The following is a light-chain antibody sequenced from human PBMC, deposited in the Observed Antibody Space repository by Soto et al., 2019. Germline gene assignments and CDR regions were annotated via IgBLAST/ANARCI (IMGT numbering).Light chain of an antibody. CDR1: SSNIGSNT. CDR2: SNN. CDR3: AAWDDSLNGPV. Sequence: QSALTQPPSASGTPGQRVTISCSGSSSNIGSNTVNWYQQLPGMAPKLLIYSNNQRPSGVPDRFSGSKSGTSASLAISGLQSEDEADYYCAAWDDSLNGPVFGGGTKLTVL. J-gene: IGLJ2*01. V-gene: IGLV1-44*01.